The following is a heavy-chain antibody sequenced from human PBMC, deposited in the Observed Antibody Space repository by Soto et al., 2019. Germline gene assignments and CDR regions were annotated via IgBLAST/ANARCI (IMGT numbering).Heavy chain of an antibody. CDR2: IIPTLGIA. CDR1: GGTFSSYT. CDR3: ARDQLVLPEAYCSGGSCHSRWFDP. D-gene: IGHD2-15*01. Sequence: QVQLVQSGAEVKKPGSSVKVSCKASGGTFSSYTISWVRQAPGQGLEWMGRIIPTLGIANYAQKFQGGVTMTADKATTRASRELSSLRSEDTAVDYCARDQLVLPEAYCSGGSCHSRWFDPWGQGSLVAVSS. V-gene: IGHV1-69*08. J-gene: IGHJ5*02.